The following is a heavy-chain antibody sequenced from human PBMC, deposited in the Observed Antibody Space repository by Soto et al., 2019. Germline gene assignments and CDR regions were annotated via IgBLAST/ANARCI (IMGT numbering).Heavy chain of an antibody. CDR3: AKSGGNVLLWFLDY. CDR1: GFTFSSYA. CDR2: ISGSGGST. J-gene: IGHJ4*02. V-gene: IGHV3-23*01. D-gene: IGHD3-10*01. Sequence: EVQLLESGGGLVQPGGSLRLSCAASGFTFSSYAMTWVRQGPGKGLEWVSSISGSGGSTYYADSVKGRFTISRDNSKNTLYRQMSSLRAEDTAVYYCAKSGGNVLLWFLDYWGRGTLVTVSS.